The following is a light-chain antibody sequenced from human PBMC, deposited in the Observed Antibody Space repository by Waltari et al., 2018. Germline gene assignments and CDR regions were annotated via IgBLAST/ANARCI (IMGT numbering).Light chain of an antibody. J-gene: IGLJ2*01. CDR2: EVR. CDR1: SSDVGSFDL. CDR3: CSYESPNTWV. V-gene: IGLV2-23*02. Sequence: QSALTQPASVSGSPGQSITISCTGTSSDVGSFDLVSWYRHHPGKAPELIIYEVRKRPSGFSNRFSGSYSCNAASLTISGLQAEDEADYYCCSYESPNTWVFGGGTKLTVL.